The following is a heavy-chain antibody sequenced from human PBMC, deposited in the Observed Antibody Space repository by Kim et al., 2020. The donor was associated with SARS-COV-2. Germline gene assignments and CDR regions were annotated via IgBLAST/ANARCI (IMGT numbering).Heavy chain of an antibody. D-gene: IGHD1-20*01. V-gene: IGHV3-23*01. CDR2: ISCRGGTT. CDR1: GFTFSRNA. CDR3: AKEVVSAWDYNAGIYV. Sequence: GGSLRLSCAASGFTFSRNAMNWVRQAPGKGLEWVSFISCRGGTTYYADSVKGRFTISRDTSKNTLYLQMNSLRVEDTAVYYCAKEVVSAWDYNAGIYV. J-gene: IGHJ6*01.